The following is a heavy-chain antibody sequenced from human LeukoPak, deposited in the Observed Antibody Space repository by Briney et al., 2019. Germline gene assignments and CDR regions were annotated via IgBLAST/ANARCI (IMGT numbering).Heavy chain of an antibody. J-gene: IGHJ6*02. CDR3: ARGYDFWSDYYYGMDV. CDR2: INPNSGGT. CDR1: GYTFTGYY. Sequence: ASVKVSCKASGYTFTGYYMHWVRQAPGQGLEWMGWINPNSGGTNYAQKFQGRVTMTRDTSISTAYMELSRLRSDDTAVYYCARGYDFWSDYYYGMDVWGQGTTVTVSS. V-gene: IGHV1-2*02. D-gene: IGHD3-3*01.